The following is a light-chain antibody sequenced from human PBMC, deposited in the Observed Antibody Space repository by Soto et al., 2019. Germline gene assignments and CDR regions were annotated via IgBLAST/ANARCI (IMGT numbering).Light chain of an antibody. CDR3: QHLNNYPYT. J-gene: IGKJ2*01. Sequence: IQLTQSPSSLSASVGDRVTITCRASQGISSYLAWYQQKPGKAPKLLIYDASTLKSGVPSRFSGSGSGTDFTLTISSLHHEDIATYYCQHLNNYPYTFGQGTKLEIK. V-gene: IGKV1-9*01. CDR2: DAS. CDR1: QGISSY.